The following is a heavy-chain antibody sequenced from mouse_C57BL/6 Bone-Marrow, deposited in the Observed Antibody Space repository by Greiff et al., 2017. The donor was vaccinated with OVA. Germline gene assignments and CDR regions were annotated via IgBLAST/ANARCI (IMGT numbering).Heavy chain of an antibody. CDR3: ANWGWCYY. CDR1: GFTFSDYG. D-gene: IGHD3-3*01. J-gene: IGHJ3*01. V-gene: IGHV5-17*01. Sequence: EVQRVESGGGLVKPGGSLKLSCAASGFTFSDYGMHWVRQTPEKGLEWVAYISSGSSNIYYADTVKGRFTISRDHAKNTLCLQMTSLRSEDTAMYYCANWGWCYYGGQGTRVTVSA. CDR2: ISSGSSNI.